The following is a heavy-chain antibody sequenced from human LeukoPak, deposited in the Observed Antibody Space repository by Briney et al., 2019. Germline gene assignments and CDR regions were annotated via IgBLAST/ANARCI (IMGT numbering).Heavy chain of an antibody. J-gene: IGHJ4*02. V-gene: IGHV3-48*03. CDR3: ARASTTRGFDY. CDR2: ISSSGSTI. CDR1: GFTFSSYE. Sequence: PGGSLRLSCAASGFTFSSYEMNWVRQAPGKGLEWVSYISSSGSTIYYADSVKGRFTISRDNAKNSLYLQMNSLRAEDTAVYYCARASTTRGFDYWGQGTLVTVSS. D-gene: IGHD2-2*01.